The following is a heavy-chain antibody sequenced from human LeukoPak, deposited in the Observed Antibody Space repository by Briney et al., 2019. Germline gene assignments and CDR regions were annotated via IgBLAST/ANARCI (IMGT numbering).Heavy chain of an antibody. CDR3: ARDRRTWIQLWEFDY. CDR1: GFTFSTYA. D-gene: IGHD5-18*01. J-gene: IGHJ4*02. V-gene: IGHV3-64*01. CDR2: ISSNGGTT. Sequence: GGSLRLSCAASGFTFSTYAMHWVRQAPGKGLEYVSSISSNGGTTFYANSVKGRFTISRDNSKNTLYLQMNSLRAEDTAVYYCARDRRTWIQLWEFDYWGQGTLVTVSS.